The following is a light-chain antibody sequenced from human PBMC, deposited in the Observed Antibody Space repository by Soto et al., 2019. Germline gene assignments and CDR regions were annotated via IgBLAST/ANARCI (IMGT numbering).Light chain of an antibody. CDR2: DVX. Sequence: QSVLTQPASVSGSPGQSITISCTGTSRDVGGYNYVSWYQQHPGKAPKLMIYDVXNRPSGVSNRFSXSXXXXXXXLXXSGLQAEDEADYYCSSYTSSSIVVFGGGTQLTVL. CDR3: SSYTSSSIVV. J-gene: IGLJ2*01. V-gene: IGLV2-14*01. CDR1: SRDVGGYNY.